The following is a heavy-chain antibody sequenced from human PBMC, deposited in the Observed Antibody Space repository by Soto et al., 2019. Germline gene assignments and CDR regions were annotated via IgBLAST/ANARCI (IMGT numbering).Heavy chain of an antibody. D-gene: IGHD3-22*01. CDR2: ILPIYGIT. CDR1: GGTFSSYG. V-gene: IGHV1-69*10. CDR3: ASPLDYYDSSGYWDY. Sequence: VASVKVSCKASGGTFSSYGLSWVRQAPGQGLEWMGGILPIYGITNYAQKFQGRVTITADKSTSTAYMELSSLRSEDSAVYYCASPLDYYDSSGYWDYWGQGTLVTVSS. J-gene: IGHJ4*02.